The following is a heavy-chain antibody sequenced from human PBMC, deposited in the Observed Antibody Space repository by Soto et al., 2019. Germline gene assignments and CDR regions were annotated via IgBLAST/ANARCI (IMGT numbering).Heavy chain of an antibody. CDR1: GYTFTSYY. CDR3: ARDRVSGDY. D-gene: IGHD2-21*01. V-gene: IGHV1-46*03. J-gene: IGHJ4*02. Sequence: QVQLVQSGAAVKQPGASVKVSCKASGYTFTSYYIHWVRQAPGQGLQGMGIINPTGGTTMYAQKFQGRVTMTRDTSTSTVYMELSSLRSEDTAVYFCARDRVSGDYWGQGTLVTVSS. CDR2: INPTGGTT.